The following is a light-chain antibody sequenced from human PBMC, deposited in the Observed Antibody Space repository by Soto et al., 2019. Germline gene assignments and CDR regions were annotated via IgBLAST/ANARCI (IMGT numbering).Light chain of an antibody. CDR2: EAS. CDR1: QSVGNN. J-gene: IGKJ1*01. V-gene: IGKV3-20*01. Sequence: EIVLTQSPATLSLSPGERATLSCRASQSVGNNLAWYQQKPGQAPGLLIYEASSRATGIPDRFSGSGSGTDFTLTISRLEPEDFAVYYCQQFGSSPETFGQGTKVEIK. CDR3: QQFGSSPET.